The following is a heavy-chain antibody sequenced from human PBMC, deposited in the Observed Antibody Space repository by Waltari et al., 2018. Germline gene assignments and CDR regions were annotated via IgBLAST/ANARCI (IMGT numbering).Heavy chain of an antibody. V-gene: IGHV3-48*03. Sequence: EVQLVESGGGLVQPGGSLRLSCAASGFTLRDYEMNWVRRAPGKGVEWVSYIRNRGDTIYYGDSVKGRFTISRDKKSLYLQMNTLSAEDTAVYYCARVGRDSDLLRDYSARWYFDLWGRGTLVTVSS. CDR1: GFTLRDYE. CDR3: ARVGRDSDLLRDYSARWYFDL. D-gene: IGHD3-3*01. J-gene: IGHJ2*01. CDR2: IRNRGDTI.